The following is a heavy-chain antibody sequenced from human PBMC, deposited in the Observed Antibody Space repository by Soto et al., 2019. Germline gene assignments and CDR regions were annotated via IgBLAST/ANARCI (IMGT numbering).Heavy chain of an antibody. Sequence: EVQLVESGGGLEQPGRSLRLSCAASGFMFEDFAMHWVRQAPGKGLEWVSGINWNGVNKGYAYSVQGRFTISRDNAKKSLYLQMDYLRPEDTAFYYCAKDADRLGELWGYFQNWGQGTPVTVSS. CDR2: INWNGVNK. V-gene: IGHV3-9*01. J-gene: IGHJ1*01. D-gene: IGHD2-21*01. CDR3: AKDADRLGELWGYFQN. CDR1: GFMFEDFA.